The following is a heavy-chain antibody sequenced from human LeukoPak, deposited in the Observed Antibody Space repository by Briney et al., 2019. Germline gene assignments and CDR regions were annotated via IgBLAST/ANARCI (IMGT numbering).Heavy chain of an antibody. J-gene: IGHJ4*02. V-gene: IGHV4-34*01. D-gene: IGHD3-16*01. CDR2: INHSGST. CDR1: GGSFSGYY. CDR3: ARHDDGSKADDY. Sequence: SETLSLTCAVYGGSFSGYYWSWIRQPPGKGLEWIGEINHSGSTNYNPSLKSRVTISVDTSKNQFSLKLSSVTAADTAVYYCARHDDGSKADDYWGQGTLVTVSS.